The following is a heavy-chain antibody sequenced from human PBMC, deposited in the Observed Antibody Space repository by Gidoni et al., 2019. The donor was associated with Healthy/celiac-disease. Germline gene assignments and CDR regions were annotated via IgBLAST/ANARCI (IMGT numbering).Heavy chain of an antibody. Sequence: QVQLVESGGGVVHPGRSLRLTCAASGFTFSSYAMHWVRQAPGKGLEWVAVISYDGSNKYYADSVKGRFTISRDNSKNTLYLQMNSLRAEDTAVYYCARAYQLLRSGMDVWGQGTTVTVSS. CDR2: ISYDGSNK. CDR1: GFTFSSYA. V-gene: IGHV3-30*04. J-gene: IGHJ6*02. D-gene: IGHD2-2*01. CDR3: ARAYQLLRSGMDV.